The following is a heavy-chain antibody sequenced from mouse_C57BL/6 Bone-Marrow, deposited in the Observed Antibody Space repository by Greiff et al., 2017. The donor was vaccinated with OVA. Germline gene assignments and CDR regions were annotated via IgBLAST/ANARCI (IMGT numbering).Heavy chain of an antibody. J-gene: IGHJ4*01. CDR1: GYTFTSYW. V-gene: IGHV1-69*01. CDR3: AREATFYYAMDY. CDR2: IDPSDSYT. D-gene: IGHD3-2*02. Sequence: QVQLQQPGAELVMPGASVKLSCKASGYTFTSYWMHRVKQRPGQGLEWIGEIDPSDSYTNYNQKFKGKSTLTVDKSSSTAYMQLSSLTSEDSAVYYCAREATFYYAMDYWGQGTSVTVSS.